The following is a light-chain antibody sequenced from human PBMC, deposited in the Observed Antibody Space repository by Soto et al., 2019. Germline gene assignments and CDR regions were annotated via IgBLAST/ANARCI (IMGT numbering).Light chain of an antibody. CDR2: EVS. V-gene: IGLV2-8*01. CDR3: SSCAGSPVV. Sequence: QSVLTQPPSASGSLGQSVTIPCTGTMSDVGDYNYVSWYQQHPGKVPKLMIYEVSKRPSGVPDRFSGSKSGNTASLTVSGLQAEDEADYYCSSCAGSPVVFGGGTKLTVL. J-gene: IGLJ2*01. CDR1: MSDVGDYNY.